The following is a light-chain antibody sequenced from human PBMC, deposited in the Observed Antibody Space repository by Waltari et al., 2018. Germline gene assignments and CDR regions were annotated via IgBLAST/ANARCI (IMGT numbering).Light chain of an antibody. V-gene: IGLV2-8*01. CDR1: SSDVGGHNF. CDR3: CSYAGSDTPYV. Sequence: QSALTQPPPASGSPGQSVTISCTGTSSDVGGHNFVSWYQQHPGKAPTVIIYEVTKRPSGVPGRFSGSKSGNTASLTVSGLQTEDEADYYCCSYAGSDTPYVFGTGTTVTVL. J-gene: IGLJ1*01. CDR2: EVT.